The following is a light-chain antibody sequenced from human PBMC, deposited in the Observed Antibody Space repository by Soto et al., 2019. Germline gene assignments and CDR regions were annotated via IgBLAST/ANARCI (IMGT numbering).Light chain of an antibody. CDR1: QSISSW. J-gene: IGKJ3*01. V-gene: IGKV1-5*03. Sequence: DIQMTQSPSTLSASVGDRVTITCRASQSISSWLAWYQQKPGKAPKLLIYKASSLESGVPSRFSGSGSGKEFTLTISSLQPDDFATYYCQQYNSSSGTFGPGTKVDIK. CDR2: KAS. CDR3: QQYNSSSGT.